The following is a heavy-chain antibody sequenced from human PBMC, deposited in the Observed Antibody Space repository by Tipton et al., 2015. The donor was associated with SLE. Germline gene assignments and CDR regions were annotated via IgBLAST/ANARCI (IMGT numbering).Heavy chain of an antibody. J-gene: IGHJ4*02. CDR2: IYYSGST. CDR1: GGSISSSSYY. Sequence: TLSLTCTVSGGSISSSSYYWGWIRQPPGKGLEWIGSIYYSGSTYYNPSLKSRVTISVDTSKNQFSLKLSSVTAADTAVYYCARRAVDYYDSSGFEDYWGQGTLVTVSS. D-gene: IGHD3-22*01. CDR3: ARRAVDYYDSSGFEDY. V-gene: IGHV4-39*07.